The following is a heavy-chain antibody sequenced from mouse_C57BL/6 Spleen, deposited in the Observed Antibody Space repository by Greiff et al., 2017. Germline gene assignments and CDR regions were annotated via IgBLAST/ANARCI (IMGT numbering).Heavy chain of an antibody. Sequence: VQLQQSGPELVKPGASVKIPCKASGYTFTDYNMDWVKQSHGKSLEWIGDINPNNGGTIYNQKFKGKATLTVDKSSSTAYMELRSLTSEDTAVYYGARRGIYYYGSSYWYFDVWGTGTTVTVSS. CDR3: ARRGIYYYGSSYWYFDV. V-gene: IGHV1-18*01. J-gene: IGHJ1*03. CDR1: GYTFTDYN. D-gene: IGHD1-1*01. CDR2: INPNNGGT.